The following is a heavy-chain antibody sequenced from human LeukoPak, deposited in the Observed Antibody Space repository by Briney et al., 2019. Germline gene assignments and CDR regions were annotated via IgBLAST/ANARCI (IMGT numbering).Heavy chain of an antibody. J-gene: IGHJ4*02. Sequence: PGGSLRLSCAASGFTFDDYGMSWVRQAPGKGLEWVANINEDGGVKYYVDSVKGRFTISRDNAKNSVYLQVNSLRAEDTAVYYCARDKLVCDSYFIYWGQGTLVTVSS. CDR3: ARDKLVCDSYFIY. D-gene: IGHD2-21*02. CDR2: INEDGGVK. V-gene: IGHV3-7*01. CDR1: GFTFDDYG.